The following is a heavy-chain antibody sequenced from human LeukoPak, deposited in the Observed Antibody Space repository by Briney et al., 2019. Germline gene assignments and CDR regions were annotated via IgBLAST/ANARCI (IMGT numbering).Heavy chain of an antibody. CDR3: ARDRPDYYGSGSYYGLKY. CDR1: GFTFSSSE. Sequence: PGGSLRLSCAASGFTFSSSEMNWVRQAPGKGLEWVSYISSSGSTIYYADSVKGRFTISRDNAKNSLYLQMNSLRAEDTAVYYCARDRPDYYGSGSYYGLKYWGQGTLVTVSS. V-gene: IGHV3-48*03. D-gene: IGHD3-10*01. J-gene: IGHJ4*02. CDR2: ISSSGSTI.